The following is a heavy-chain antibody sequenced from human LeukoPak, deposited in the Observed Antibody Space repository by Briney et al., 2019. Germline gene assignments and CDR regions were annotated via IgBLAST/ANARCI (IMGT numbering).Heavy chain of an antibody. D-gene: IGHD3-16*02. V-gene: IGHV3-30*04. Sequence: PGGSLRLSCAASGFTFSSYAMHWVRQAPGKGLEWVAVISYDGSNKYYADSVKGRFTISRDNSKNTLYLQMNSLRAEDTAVYYCARETRLGELSFWGQGTLVTVSS. J-gene: IGHJ4*02. CDR2: ISYDGSNK. CDR1: GFTFSSYA. CDR3: ARETRLGELSF.